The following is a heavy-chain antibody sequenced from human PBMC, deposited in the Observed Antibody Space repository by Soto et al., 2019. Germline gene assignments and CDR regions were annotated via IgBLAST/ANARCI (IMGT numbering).Heavy chain of an antibody. V-gene: IGHV1-3*01. CDR2: INAGNGNT. D-gene: IGHD6-13*01. Sequence: ASVKVSCKASGYTFTSYAMHWVRQAPGQRLEWMGWINAGNGNTKYSQKFQGRVTITRDTSASTAYMELSSLRSDDTALYYCAKDLRGPEAGTWYFDLWGRGTLVTVSS. CDR1: GYTFTSYA. CDR3: AKDLRGPEAGTWYFDL. J-gene: IGHJ2*01.